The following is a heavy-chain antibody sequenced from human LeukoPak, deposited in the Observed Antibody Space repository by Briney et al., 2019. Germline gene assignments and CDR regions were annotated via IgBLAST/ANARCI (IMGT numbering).Heavy chain of an antibody. J-gene: IGHJ5*02. Sequence: SVKVSCTASGGDFSIHSISWVRQAPGHGLEWMGRVIPIFGSTEYAQKFQGRVIISADKSTSTVYMELNRLTSEDSAVYFCGRILTAGDYATEWLDPSGEGTLVTVSS. D-gene: IGHD2-21*01. CDR2: VIPIFGST. CDR1: GGDFSIHS. V-gene: IGHV1-69*08. CDR3: GRILTAGDYATEWLDP.